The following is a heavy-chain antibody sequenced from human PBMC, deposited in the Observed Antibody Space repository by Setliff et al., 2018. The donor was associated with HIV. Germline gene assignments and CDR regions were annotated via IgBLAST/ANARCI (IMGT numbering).Heavy chain of an antibody. D-gene: IGHD5-18*01. Sequence: PSETLSLTCTVSSGSISSGTYYWSWIRQYPGKGLEWIGYIDYSGSAFYNPSLKSRITISRDTSKNQFSLKMNSVTAADTAVYYCAREGKTALVTKYFDYWGHGKLVTVPS. CDR3: AREGKTALVTKYFDY. V-gene: IGHV4-31*03. CDR1: SGSISSGTYY. CDR2: IDYSGSA. J-gene: IGHJ4*01.